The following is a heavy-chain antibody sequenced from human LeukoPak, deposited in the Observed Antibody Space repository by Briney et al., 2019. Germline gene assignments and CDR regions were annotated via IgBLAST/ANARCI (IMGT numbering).Heavy chain of an antibody. CDR1: GFTFSGSG. Sequence: GGSLRLSCAASGFTFSGSGMHWVRQAPGKGLEWVSFIRYDGSNKYYTDSVKSRFTISRDNYKNTLYLQMDSLRAEHTAVYYCARAYDFWSGYYSPTRGYFGYWGQGTLVTVSS. V-gene: IGHV3-30*02. D-gene: IGHD3-3*01. CDR2: IRYDGSNK. CDR3: ARAYDFWSGYYSPTRGYFGY. J-gene: IGHJ4*02.